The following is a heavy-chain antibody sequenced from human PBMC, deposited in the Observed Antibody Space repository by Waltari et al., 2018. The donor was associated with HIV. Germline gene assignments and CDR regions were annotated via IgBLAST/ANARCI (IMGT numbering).Heavy chain of an antibody. CDR3: ARARYCSSTRCYTKGRRNSFYYYALDV. CDR1: GGSFSGYY. J-gene: IGHJ6*02. D-gene: IGHD2-2*02. V-gene: IGHV4-34*01. Sequence: QVQLQQWGAGLLQPSETLSLTCAVYGGSFSGYYWSWIRQPPGKGLEWIGEINHRGSTNYNPSLKSRVIISVDTSMNQFSLKLSSGTAADTAVYYCARARYCSSTRCYTKGRRNSFYYYALDVWGQGTTVTVSS. CDR2: INHRGST.